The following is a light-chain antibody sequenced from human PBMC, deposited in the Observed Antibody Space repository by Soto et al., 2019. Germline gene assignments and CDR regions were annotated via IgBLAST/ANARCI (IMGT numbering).Light chain of an antibody. J-gene: IGKJ2*01. CDR1: QSISSY. CDR3: QQTYSTLYT. V-gene: IGKV1-39*01. CDR2: GAS. Sequence: DIQMTQSPSSLSASVGDRVTITCRASQSISSYLNWYQQKPGKAPKLLIYGASSLQSGVPSRFSGSRSGTAFTLTIGSLQPEDFATYYCQQTYSTLYTVGQGTKLQIK.